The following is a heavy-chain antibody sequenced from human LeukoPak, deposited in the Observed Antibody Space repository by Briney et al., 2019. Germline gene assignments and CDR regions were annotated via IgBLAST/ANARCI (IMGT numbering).Heavy chain of an antibody. CDR1: GGSISSYY. D-gene: IGHD3-22*01. CDR3: ARVSYYYDSSGRKRDAFDI. V-gene: IGHV4-59*01. CDR2: IYYSGST. Sequence: SETLSLTCTVSGGSISSYYWSWIRQPPGKGLEWIGYIYYSGSTNYNPSLKSRVTISVDTSKNRFPLKLSSVTAADTAVYYCARVSYYYDSSGRKRDAFDIRGQGTMVTVSS. J-gene: IGHJ3*02.